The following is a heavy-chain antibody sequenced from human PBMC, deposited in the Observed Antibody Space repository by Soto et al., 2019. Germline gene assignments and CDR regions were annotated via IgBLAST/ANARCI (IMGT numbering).Heavy chain of an antibody. Sequence: GGSLRLSCAASGFTFSSYGMHWVRQAPGKGLEWVAVISYDGSNKYYADSVKGRFTISRDNSKNTLYLQMNSLRAEDTAVYYCAKVRYCSSTSCYDGTDSDYWGQGTLVTVSS. CDR3: AKVRYCSSTSCYDGTDSDY. V-gene: IGHV3-30*18. D-gene: IGHD2-2*01. CDR2: ISYDGSNK. CDR1: GFTFSSYG. J-gene: IGHJ4*02.